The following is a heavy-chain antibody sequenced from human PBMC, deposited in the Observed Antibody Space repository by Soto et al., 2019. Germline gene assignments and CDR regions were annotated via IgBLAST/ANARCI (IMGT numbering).Heavy chain of an antibody. D-gene: IGHD1-20*01. J-gene: IGHJ5*02. CDR3: AVTHKSLTGIWFDP. V-gene: IGHV5-51*06. CDR1: GYSFTSYW. CDR2: IYPGDSET. Sequence: GESLKISCKGSGYSFTSYWLGWVRQMPGKGLEWVWIIYPGDSETRYSPSFQGQVTISADKSISTAYLQWSSLKASDSAMYYCAVTHKSLTGIWFDPWGQGTLVTVSS.